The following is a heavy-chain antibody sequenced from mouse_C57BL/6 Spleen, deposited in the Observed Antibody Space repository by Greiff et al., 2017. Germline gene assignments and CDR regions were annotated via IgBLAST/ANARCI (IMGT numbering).Heavy chain of an antibody. V-gene: IGHV1-62-3*01. Sequence: QVQLQQPGAELVKPGASVKLSCKASGYTFTSYWMHWVKQRPGRGLEWIGRIDPNSGGTKYNEKFKSKATLTVDKPSSTAYIQLSSLTSEYSAVYYCTRSSHYYGSSYYAMDYWGQGTSVTVSS. CDR3: TRSSHYYGSSYYAMDY. J-gene: IGHJ4*01. CDR2: IDPNSGGT. D-gene: IGHD1-1*01. CDR1: GYTFTSYW.